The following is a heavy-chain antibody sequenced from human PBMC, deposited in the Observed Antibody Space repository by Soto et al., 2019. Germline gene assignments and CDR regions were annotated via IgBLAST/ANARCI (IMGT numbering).Heavy chain of an antibody. V-gene: IGHV1-69*01. D-gene: IGHD2-2*02. CDR3: AIPDCWSTSCYTMRDDYYGMDV. CDR2: IIPIFGTA. J-gene: IGHJ6*02. CDR1: GGTFSSSA. Sequence: QVQLVQSGAEVKKPGSSVKVSCKASGGTFSSSAISWVRQAPGQGLELMGGIIPIFGTANDAQKFQGRVTITADDSTSKAYMELSRLISEDTAGYYCAIPDCWSTSCYTMRDDYYGMDVWGQGTNVTVSS.